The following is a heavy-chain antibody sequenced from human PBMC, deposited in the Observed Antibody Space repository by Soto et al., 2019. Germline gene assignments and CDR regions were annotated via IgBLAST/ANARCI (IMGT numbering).Heavy chain of an antibody. V-gene: IGHV4-59*01. J-gene: IGHJ5*02. CDR3: ARAPQPTVIAAAEPSWSDP. Sequence: SSETLSLTCTVSGGSISSYYWSWIRQPPGKGLEWIGYIYYSGSTNYNPSLKSRVTISVDTSKNQFSLKLSSVTAADTAVYYCARAPQPTVIAAAEPSWSDPWGQGTLVTVSS. CDR1: GGSISSYY. CDR2: IYYSGST. D-gene: IGHD6-13*01.